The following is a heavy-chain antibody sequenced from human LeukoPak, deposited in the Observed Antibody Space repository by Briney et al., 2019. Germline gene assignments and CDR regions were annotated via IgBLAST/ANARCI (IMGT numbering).Heavy chain of an antibody. CDR2: ISGSGGST. CDR3: ARAGGALPPYYYMDV. CDR1: GFTFSSYG. Sequence: GGSLRLSCAASGFTFSSYGMSWVRQAPGKGLEWVSAISGSGGSTYYADSVKGRFTISRDNAKNSLYLQMNSLRAEDTAVYYCARAGGALPPYYYMDVWGKGTTVTVSS. D-gene: IGHD1-26*01. V-gene: IGHV3-23*01. J-gene: IGHJ6*03.